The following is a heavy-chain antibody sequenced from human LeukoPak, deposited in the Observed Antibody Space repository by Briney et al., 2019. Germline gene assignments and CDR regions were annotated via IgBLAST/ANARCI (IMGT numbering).Heavy chain of an antibody. CDR3: ASRKLGNDY. D-gene: IGHD7-27*01. V-gene: IGHV4-59*02. CDR1: GGSVSDYY. Sequence: SETLSLTCTVSGGSVSDYYWSWIRQSPGKGLEWIGYIYYTGGSSYNPSLRSRVTISADTSKNQFSLKLSSVTAADTAVYYCASRKLGNDYWGQGTLVTVSS. J-gene: IGHJ4*01. CDR2: IYYTGGS.